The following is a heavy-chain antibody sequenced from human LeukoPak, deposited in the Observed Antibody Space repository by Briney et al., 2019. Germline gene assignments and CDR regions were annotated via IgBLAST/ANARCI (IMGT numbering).Heavy chain of an antibody. V-gene: IGHV3-74*01. D-gene: IGHD2-8*01. Sequence: GGSLRLSCAASGFTFSSHWMHWVRQAPGKGLVWVSRINTDGSSTNYADSVKGRFTISRDNAKNTLYLQMNSLRGEDTAVYYCARMVGSCTSWFDLWGQGTLVTVPS. CDR2: INTDGSST. CDR1: GFTFSSHW. CDR3: ARMVGSCTSWFDL. J-gene: IGHJ5*02.